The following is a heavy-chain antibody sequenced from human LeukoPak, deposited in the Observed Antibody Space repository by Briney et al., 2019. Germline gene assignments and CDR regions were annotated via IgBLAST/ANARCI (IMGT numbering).Heavy chain of an antibody. CDR2: IYYSGST. D-gene: IGHD6-25*01. CDR1: GGSISSYY. CDR3: ARRGGYYYFDY. J-gene: IGHJ4*02. V-gene: IGHV4-59*01. Sequence: PSETLSLTCTVSGGSISSYYWSWIRQPPGKGLEWIGYIYYSGSTNYNPSLKSRVTISVDTSKNQFSLKLSSVTAADTAVYYCARRGGYYYFDYWGRGTLVTVSS.